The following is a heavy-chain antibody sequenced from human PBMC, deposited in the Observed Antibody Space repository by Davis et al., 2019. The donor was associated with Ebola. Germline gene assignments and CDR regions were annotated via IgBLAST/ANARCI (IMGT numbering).Heavy chain of an antibody. J-gene: IGHJ6*02. D-gene: IGHD6-6*01. Sequence: ASVKVSCKASGYTFTSYAMHWVRQAPGQRLEWMGWINAGNGNTKYSQKFQGRVTITRDTSASTAYMELSSLRSEDTAVYYCARGGQLVIWYYYCGMDVWGQGTTVTVSS. V-gene: IGHV1-3*01. CDR2: INAGNGNT. CDR3: ARGGQLVIWYYYCGMDV. CDR1: GYTFTSYA.